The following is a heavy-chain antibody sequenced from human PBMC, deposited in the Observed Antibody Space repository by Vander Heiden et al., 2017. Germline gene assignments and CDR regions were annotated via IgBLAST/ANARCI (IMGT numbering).Heavy chain of an antibody. V-gene: IGHV3-48*02. CDR3: ARYLEGYMDV. CDR1: GFNLIRYS. CDR2: ISSGSHSI. Sequence: EVEMVQSGGGSAQPGGSQRLSCDVSGFNLIRYSMNWVRQAPGKGLEWGAYISSGSHSIFYSDSVKGRFTISRDNDKNSLYLEMNSLTHEDSAVYFCARYLEGYMDVWGQGTTVTVSS. D-gene: IGHD1-1*01. J-gene: IGHJ6*02.